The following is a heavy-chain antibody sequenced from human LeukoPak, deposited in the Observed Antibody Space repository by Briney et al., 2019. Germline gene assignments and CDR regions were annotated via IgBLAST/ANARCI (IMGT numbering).Heavy chain of an antibody. CDR3: AREFSLTSHFDY. D-gene: IGHD4/OR15-4a*01. Sequence: LPGGSLRLSCAASGFSVRNNYMNWVRQAPGKGLEWVSGIYAGGSTFYTDSVKGRFTISRDTSRNTLDLQMNSLRAEDTAVYYCAREFSLTSHFDYWGQGALVTVSS. CDR2: IYAGGST. V-gene: IGHV3-53*01. J-gene: IGHJ4*02. CDR1: GFSVRNNY.